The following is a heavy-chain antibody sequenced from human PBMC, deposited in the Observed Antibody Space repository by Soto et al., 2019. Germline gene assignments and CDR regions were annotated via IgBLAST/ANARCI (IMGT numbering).Heavy chain of an antibody. J-gene: IGHJ5*02. Sequence: QVQLQESGPGLVKPSQTLSLTCTVSGGSISSGYYYWSLIRQPPGKGLEWIGYIYHSGSTYYNPSLKSRVTISVDTSKNQFSLKLSSVTAADKAVYYCARERPDGARLDPWGQGTLVTVSS. D-gene: IGHD6-6*01. CDR2: IYHSGST. CDR1: GGSISSGYYY. CDR3: ARERPDGARLDP. V-gene: IGHV4-30-4*01.